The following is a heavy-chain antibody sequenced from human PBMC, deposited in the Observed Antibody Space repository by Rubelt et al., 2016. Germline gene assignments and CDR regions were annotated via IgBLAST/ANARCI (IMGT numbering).Heavy chain of an antibody. CDR2: IFYSGST. D-gene: IGHD3-9*01. J-gene: IGHJ5*02. Sequence: QLQLQESGPGLVKPSETLSLTCTVSGGSISSRSYYWGWIRQPPGKGLEWIGSIFYSGSTYYNPSLRSRITISIDTSQNQFSLKLTSVTAADTAVYYCARHTIYDILTGRHFDPWGQGTLVTVSS. CDR3: ARHTIYDILTGRHFDP. CDR1: GGSISSRSYY. V-gene: IGHV4-39*01.